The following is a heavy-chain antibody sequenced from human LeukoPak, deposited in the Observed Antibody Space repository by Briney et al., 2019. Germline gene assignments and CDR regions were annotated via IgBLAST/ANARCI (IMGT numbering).Heavy chain of an antibody. J-gene: IGHJ4*02. CDR2: INPKNAGT. V-gene: IGHV1-2*02. Sequence: ASVKVSCKASGYTFTGHYMHWVRQAPGQGLEWMGWINPKNAGTNYAQKLQGRVTMTTDTSTSTAYMELRSLRSDDTAVYYCARVPRRVVAIYYFDYWGQGTLVTVSS. CDR1: GYTFTGHY. D-gene: IGHD5-12*01. CDR3: ARVPRRVVAIYYFDY.